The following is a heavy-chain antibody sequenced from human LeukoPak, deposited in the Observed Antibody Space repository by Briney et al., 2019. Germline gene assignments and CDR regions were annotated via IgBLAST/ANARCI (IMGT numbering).Heavy chain of an antibody. CDR1: GYAFSGYD. CDR2: INPNSGGT. D-gene: IGHD3-22*01. Sequence: ASVKVSCKASGYAFSGYDMHWVRQAPGQGLEWMGWINPNSGGTNYAQKFQGRVTMTRDTSISTAYMELSRLRSDDTAVYYCARDRDDSSGYYRETLFDYWGEGTLVTVSS. V-gene: IGHV1-2*02. CDR3: ARDRDDSSGYYRETLFDY. J-gene: IGHJ4*02.